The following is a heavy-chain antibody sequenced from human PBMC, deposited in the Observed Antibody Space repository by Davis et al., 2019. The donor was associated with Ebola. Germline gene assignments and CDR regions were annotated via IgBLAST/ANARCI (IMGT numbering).Heavy chain of an antibody. CDR2: ISYDGSNK. D-gene: IGHD4-17*01. CDR1: GFTFSSYG. J-gene: IGHJ4*02. Sequence: SLNISCAASGFTFSSYGMHWVRQAPGTGLEWVAVISYDGSNKYYADSVKGRFTISRDNSKNTLYLQMNSLRAEDTAVYYCARGGAPTVEFDSWGQGTLVTVSS. V-gene: IGHV3-30*12. CDR3: ARGGAPTVEFDS.